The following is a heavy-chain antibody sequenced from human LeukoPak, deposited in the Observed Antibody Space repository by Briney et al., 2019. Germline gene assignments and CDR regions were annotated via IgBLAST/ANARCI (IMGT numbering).Heavy chain of an antibody. V-gene: IGHV4-59*12. CDR2: IYYSGTT. J-gene: IGHJ4*02. CDR3: ARALRITMVRGVNTPYYFDY. D-gene: IGHD3-10*01. Sequence: SETLSLTCTVSGGSISSYYWSWIRQPPGKGLEWIGYIYYSGTTNYNPSLKSRVTISVDTSKNQFSLKLSSVTAADTAVYYCARALRITMVRGVNTPYYFDYWGQGTLVTVSS. CDR1: GGSISSYY.